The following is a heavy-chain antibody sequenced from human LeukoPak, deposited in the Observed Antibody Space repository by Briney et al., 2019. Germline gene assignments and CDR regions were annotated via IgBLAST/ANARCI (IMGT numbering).Heavy chain of an antibody. CDR1: GGSISSSSYY. Sequence: SETLSLTCTVSGGSISSSSYYWGWIRQPPGKGLEWIGSIYYSGSTYYNPSLKSRVTISVDTSKNQFSLKLSSVTAADTAVYYCARRLRYPHYYMDVWGKGTTVTVSS. J-gene: IGHJ6*03. V-gene: IGHV4-39*01. D-gene: IGHD3-9*01. CDR2: IYYSGST. CDR3: ARRLRYPHYYMDV.